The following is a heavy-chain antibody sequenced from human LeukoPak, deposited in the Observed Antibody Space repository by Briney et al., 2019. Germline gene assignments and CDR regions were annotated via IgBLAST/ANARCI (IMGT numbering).Heavy chain of an antibody. CDR3: ARYSSSYYYYYYMDV. V-gene: IGHV1-8*01. Sequence: ASVKVSCKASGYTFTSYDINWVRQATGQGLEWMGWMNPNSGNTGYAQKFQGRVTMTRNTSISTAYMELSSLRSEDTAVYYCARYSSSYYYYYYMDVWGKGTTVTVSS. J-gene: IGHJ6*03. CDR1: GYTFTSYD. D-gene: IGHD6-6*01. CDR2: MNPNSGNT.